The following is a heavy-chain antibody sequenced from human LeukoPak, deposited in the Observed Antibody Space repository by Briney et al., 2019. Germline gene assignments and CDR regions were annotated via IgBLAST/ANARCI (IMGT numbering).Heavy chain of an antibody. CDR3: VRDITAPGDFLYFDY. CDR1: GFTFNDHY. J-gene: IGHJ4*02. Sequence: PGGSLRLSCAASGFTFNDHYMTWIRQSPGKGLEWLSFISGDGGDISYADSVRGRFAVSRDNARKSVFLQMSSLRVEGTAVYYCVRDITAPGDFLYFDYWGRGTLVTVSS. CDR2: ISGDGGDI. V-gene: IGHV3-11*01. D-gene: IGHD2-21*01.